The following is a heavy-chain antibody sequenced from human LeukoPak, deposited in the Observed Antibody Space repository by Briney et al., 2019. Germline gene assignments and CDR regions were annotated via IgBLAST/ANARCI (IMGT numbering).Heavy chain of an antibody. CDR1: GGSISSTSYY. V-gene: IGHV4-39*07. Sequence: SETLSLTCTVSGGSISSTSYYWGWIRQPPGKGLEWIGSICYSGRTYYNPSLKSRVTISVDTSKNQFSLKLNSVPAADTAVYYCARILYSNNIDYWGQGTLVTVSS. CDR3: ARILYSNNIDY. D-gene: IGHD2/OR15-2a*01. J-gene: IGHJ4*02. CDR2: ICYSGRT.